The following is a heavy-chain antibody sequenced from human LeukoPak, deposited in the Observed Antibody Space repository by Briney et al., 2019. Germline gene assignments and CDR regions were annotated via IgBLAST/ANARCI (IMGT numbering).Heavy chain of an antibody. J-gene: IGHJ3*02. CDR3: ASAITYAFDI. Sequence: GGSLRLSCAASGFTVSSNYMSWVRQAPGKGLEWVANIKQDGSEKYYVDSVKGRFTISRDNAKNSLYLQMNSLRAEDTAVYYCASAITYAFDIWGQGTMVAVSS. CDR1: GFTVSSNY. CDR2: IKQDGSEK. V-gene: IGHV3-7*01.